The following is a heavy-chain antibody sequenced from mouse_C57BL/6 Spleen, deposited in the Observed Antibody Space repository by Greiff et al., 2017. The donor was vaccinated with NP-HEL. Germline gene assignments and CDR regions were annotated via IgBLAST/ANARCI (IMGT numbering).Heavy chain of an antibody. J-gene: IGHJ2*01. V-gene: IGHV5-17*01. CDR2: ISSGSSTI. D-gene: IGHD3-2*02. CDR1: GFTFSDYG. Sequence: EVKLVESGGGLVKPGGSLKLSCAASGFTFSDYGMHWVRQAPEKGLEWVAYISSGSSTIYYADTVKGRFTISRDNAKNTLFLQMTSLRSEATAMYYWARPTAQATSFDYWGQGTTLTVSS. CDR3: ARPTAQATSFDY.